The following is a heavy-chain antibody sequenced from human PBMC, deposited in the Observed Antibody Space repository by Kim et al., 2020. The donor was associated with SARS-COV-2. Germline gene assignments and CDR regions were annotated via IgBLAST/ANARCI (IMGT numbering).Heavy chain of an antibody. CDR3: ARGEDYGDWYFDL. J-gene: IGHJ2*01. V-gene: IGHV4-31*03. CDR1: GGSISSGGYY. D-gene: IGHD4-17*01. CDR2: TYYSGST. Sequence: SETLSLTCTVSGGSISSGGYYWSWIRQHPGKGLEWIGYTYYSGSTYYNPSLKRRVTISVDTSKNQFSLKLSSVTAADTAVYYCARGEDYGDWYFDLWGRGTLVTVSS.